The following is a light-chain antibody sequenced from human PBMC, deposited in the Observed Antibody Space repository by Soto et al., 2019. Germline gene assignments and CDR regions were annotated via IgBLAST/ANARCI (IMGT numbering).Light chain of an antibody. V-gene: IGKV3D-15*01. CDR1: QSVSSY. CDR2: DAS. CDR3: QQYNSYSPA. Sequence: EVVMTQSPATLSLSPGEIATRSCRASQSVSSYLAWYQQKPGQAPRLLIYDASNRATGIPARFSGSGSGTDFTLTISSLQPDDFATYYCQQYNSYSPAFGQRTNVDI. J-gene: IGKJ1*01.